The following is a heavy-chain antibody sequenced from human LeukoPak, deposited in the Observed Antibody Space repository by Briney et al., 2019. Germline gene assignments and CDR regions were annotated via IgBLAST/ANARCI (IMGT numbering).Heavy chain of an antibody. Sequence: GGSLRLSCAASGFTFSSYWMSWVRQAPGKGLEWVANIKQDGSEKYYVDSVKGRFTISRDNAKNSLYLQMNSLRAEDTAVYYCARYQAGALYYYYYMDVWGKGTTVTVSS. V-gene: IGHV3-7*01. J-gene: IGHJ6*03. CDR3: ARYQAGALYYYYYMDV. D-gene: IGHD2-2*01. CDR1: GFTFSSYW. CDR2: IKQDGSEK.